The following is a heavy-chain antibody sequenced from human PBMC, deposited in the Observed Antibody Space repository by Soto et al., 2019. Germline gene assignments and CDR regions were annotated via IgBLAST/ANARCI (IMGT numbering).Heavy chain of an antibody. J-gene: IGHJ4*02. CDR3: ATSELTIFGVVPRVGYFDY. D-gene: IGHD3-3*01. CDR2: ISGSGGST. Sequence: PGGSLRLSCAASGFTFSSYAMSWVRQAPGEGLEWVSAISGSGGSTYYAESVKGRFTISRDNSKNTLYLQMNSLRAEDTAVYYCATSELTIFGVVPRVGYFDYWGQGTLVTVSS. CDR1: GFTFSSYA. V-gene: IGHV3-23*01.